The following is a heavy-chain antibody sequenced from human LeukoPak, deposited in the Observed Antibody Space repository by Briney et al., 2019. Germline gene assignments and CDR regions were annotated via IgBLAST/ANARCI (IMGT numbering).Heavy chain of an antibody. CDR2: IYSGGST. CDR1: GGSISSYY. V-gene: IGHV4-4*07. CDR3: ARGPRSGWGYFDY. D-gene: IGHD6-19*01. Sequence: SETLSLTCTVSGGSISSYYWSWIRQPAGKGLEWIGRIYSGGSTNYNPSLRSRVTMSVDTSKNQFSLKLTSMTAADTAVYYCARGPRSGWGYFDYWGQGTLVTVSS. J-gene: IGHJ4*02.